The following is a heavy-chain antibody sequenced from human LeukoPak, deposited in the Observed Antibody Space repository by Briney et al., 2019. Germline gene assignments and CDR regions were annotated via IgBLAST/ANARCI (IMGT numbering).Heavy chain of an antibody. CDR1: GYTFTGYY. CDR2: INPNSGGT. J-gene: IGHJ6*02. CDR3: AREGGLSSIAARPESSESIGIDV. Sequence: ASVKVSCKASGYTFTGYYMHWVRQAPGQGLEWMGWINPNSGGTNYAQKFQGWVTMTRDTSISTAYMELSRLRSDDTAVYYCAREGGLSSIAARPESSESIGIDVWGQGTTVTVSS. V-gene: IGHV1-2*04. D-gene: IGHD6-6*01.